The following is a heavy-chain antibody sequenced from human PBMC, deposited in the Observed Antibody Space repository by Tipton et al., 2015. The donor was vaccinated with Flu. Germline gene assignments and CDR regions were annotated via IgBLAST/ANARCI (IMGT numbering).Heavy chain of an antibody. CDR3: ARRPSGAVVAYYFEY. J-gene: IGHJ4*02. Sequence: TLSLTCAVYGGSFSGYYWSWIRQPPGKGLEWIGEINHSGSTNYNPSLKSRVTISADTSKNQFSLRVNSMTAADSAVYYCARRPSGAVVAYYFEYWGQGTLVTVSS. D-gene: IGHD2-15*01. CDR2: INHSGST. CDR1: GGSFSGYY. V-gene: IGHV4-34*01.